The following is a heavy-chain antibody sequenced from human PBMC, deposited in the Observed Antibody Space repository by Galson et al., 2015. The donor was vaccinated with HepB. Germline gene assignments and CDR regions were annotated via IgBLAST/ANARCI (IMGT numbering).Heavy chain of an antibody. CDR1: GGTFSSYA. D-gene: IGHD6-19*01. Sequence: SVKVSCKASGGTFSSYAISWVRQAPGQGLEWMGWINTNTGNPTYAQGFTGRFVLSLDTSVSTAYLQISSLKAEDTAVYYCAGGDKYSSGWYYFDYWDQGTLVTVSS. CDR3: AGGDKYSSGWYYFDY. V-gene: IGHV7-4-1*02. CDR2: INTNTGNP. J-gene: IGHJ4*02.